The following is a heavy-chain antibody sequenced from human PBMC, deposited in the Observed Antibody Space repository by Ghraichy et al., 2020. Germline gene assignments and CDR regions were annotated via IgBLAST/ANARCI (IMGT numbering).Heavy chain of an antibody. CDR3: ATAYYCTGGSCSGY. V-gene: IGHV3-48*02. D-gene: IGHD2-15*01. CDR1: GFTFRSYS. J-gene: IGHJ4*02. CDR2: ISSRSSAI. Sequence: GSLRLSCAASGFTFRSYSMSWVRQAPGKGLEWVSYISSRSSAIYYADSVKGRFTISRDDAKNSLYMQMNSLRDADTGVYYCATAYYCTGGSCSGYWGQGTLVTVSS.